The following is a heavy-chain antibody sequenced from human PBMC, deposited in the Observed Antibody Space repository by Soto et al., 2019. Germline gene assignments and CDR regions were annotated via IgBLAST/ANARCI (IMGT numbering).Heavy chain of an antibody. CDR3: ARVRVRFVEWLGSEG. V-gene: IGHV1-69*12. CDR1: GGTFSSYA. J-gene: IGHJ4*02. D-gene: IGHD3-3*01. CDR2: IIPIFGTA. Sequence: QVQLVQSGAEVKKPGSSVKVSCKASGGTFSSYAFSWVRQAPGQGLEWMGGIIPIFGTANYAQKFQGRVTITADESTSTAYMELSSLRSEDTAVYYCARVRVRFVEWLGSEGWGQGTLVTVSS.